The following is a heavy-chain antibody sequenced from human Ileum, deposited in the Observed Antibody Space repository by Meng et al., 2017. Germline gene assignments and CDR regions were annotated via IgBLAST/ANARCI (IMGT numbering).Heavy chain of an antibody. CDR2: AST. CDR3: ARDHMGSLDY. V-gene: IGHV4-61*08. D-gene: IGHD1-26*01. CDR1: GGSVIRAGYQ. J-gene: IGHJ4*02. Sequence: QVQRQESGPGLVRPSETLFLICTVSGGSVIRAGYQWGWIRQPPGKGLEWIGYASTNYNPSLKSRVTISLDTSRNQFSLSLSSVTAADTAVYYCARDHMGSLDYWGQGILVTVSS.